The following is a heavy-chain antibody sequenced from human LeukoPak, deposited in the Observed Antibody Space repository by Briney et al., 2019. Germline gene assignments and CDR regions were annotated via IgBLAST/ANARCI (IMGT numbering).Heavy chain of an antibody. Sequence: GGSLRLSCAASGFTFSSYAMSWVRQAPGKGLEWVSAISGSGGSTYYADSVKGRFTISRDNSKNTLYLQMNSLRAEDTAVYYCATGGQLWYYFDHWGQGTLVTVSS. CDR2: ISGSGGST. CDR3: ATGGQLWYYFDH. J-gene: IGHJ4*02. D-gene: IGHD5-18*01. CDR1: GFTFSSYA. V-gene: IGHV3-23*01.